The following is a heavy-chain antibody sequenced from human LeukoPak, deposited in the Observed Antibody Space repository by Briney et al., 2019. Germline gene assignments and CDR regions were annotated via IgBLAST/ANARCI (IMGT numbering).Heavy chain of an antibody. D-gene: IGHD3-3*01. CDR3: ARAPAMILRPNYMDV. CDR1: GFTFSNAW. CDR2: ISNSSSYI. J-gene: IGHJ6*03. V-gene: IGHV3-21*06. Sequence: GGSLRLSCAASGFTFSNAWMSWVRQAPGKGLEWVSFISNSSSYIYYADSMKGRFTISRDNAKNSLYLQMNSLRAEDTAVYYCARAPAMILRPNYMDVWGKGTTVTVSS.